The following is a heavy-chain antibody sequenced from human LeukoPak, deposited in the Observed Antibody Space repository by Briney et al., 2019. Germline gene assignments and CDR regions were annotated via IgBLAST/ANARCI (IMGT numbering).Heavy chain of an antibody. D-gene: IGHD2-15*01. Sequence: PSETLSLTCAVYGGSFSGYYWSWIRQPPGKGLEWIGEINHSGSTNYNPSLKSRVTISVDTSKNQFSLKLSSVTAADTAVYYCARLGRYCSGATCYFDYWGQGTLVTVSS. CDR3: ARLGRYCSGATCYFDY. CDR2: INHSGST. CDR1: GGSFSGYY. V-gene: IGHV4-34*01. J-gene: IGHJ4*02.